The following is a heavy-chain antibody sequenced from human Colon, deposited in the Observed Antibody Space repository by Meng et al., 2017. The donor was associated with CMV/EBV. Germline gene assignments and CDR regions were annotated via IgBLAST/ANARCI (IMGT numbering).Heavy chain of an antibody. J-gene: IGHJ5*02. CDR1: GYIFSGYY. CDR2: INPNSGGT. V-gene: IGHV1-2*02. Sequence: ASVKVSCKASGYIFSGYYMHWVRQAPEQGLEWMGWINPNSGGTNYAQKFQGRVTMTRDTSISTAYMELSRLRSDDTAVYYCARSGSYSNWFDPWGQGTLVTVSS. CDR3: ARSGSYSNWFDP. D-gene: IGHD1-26*01.